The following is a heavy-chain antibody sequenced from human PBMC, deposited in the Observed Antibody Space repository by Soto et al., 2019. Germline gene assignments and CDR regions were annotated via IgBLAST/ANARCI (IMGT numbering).Heavy chain of an antibody. J-gene: IGHJ5*02. CDR1: GGSISSSNW. CDR2: IYHSGST. V-gene: IGHV4-4*02. D-gene: IGHD6-13*01. Sequence: SETLSLTCAVSGGSISSSNWWSWVRQPPGKGLEWLGEIYHSGSTNYNPSLKSRVTISVDKSKNQFSLKLSSVTAADTAVYYCARVWQQLEGDWFDPWGQGTLVTVSS. CDR3: ARVWQQLEGDWFDP.